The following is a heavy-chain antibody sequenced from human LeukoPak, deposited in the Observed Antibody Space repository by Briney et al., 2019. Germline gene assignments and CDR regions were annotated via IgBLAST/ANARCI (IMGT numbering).Heavy chain of an antibody. CDR2: ISGSGGSA. J-gene: IGHJ4*02. CDR1: GFTFSSYA. V-gene: IGHV3-23*01. D-gene: IGHD3-10*01. CDR3: AKPYYGSGSYYGFNYYAFDY. Sequence: GASLRLSCAASGFTFSSYAMSWVRQAPGKGLEWVSIISGSGGSANHADSVKGRFTISRDNSKNTLYLQMNSLRAEDTAVYYCAKPYYGSGSYYGFNYYAFDYWGQGTLVTVSS.